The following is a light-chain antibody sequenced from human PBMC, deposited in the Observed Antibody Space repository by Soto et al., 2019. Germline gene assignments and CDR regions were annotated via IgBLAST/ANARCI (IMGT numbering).Light chain of an antibody. CDR2: LNSDGSH. CDR3: QTWVSGIEV. J-gene: IGLJ2*01. CDR1: SGHSSYA. V-gene: IGLV4-69*01. Sequence: QLVLTQSPSASASLGASVKLTCTLNSGHSSYAIAWHQQQPEKGPRYLMKLNSDGSHSKGDGIPDGFSGSSSGAERYLTISSLQSEDEADYYCQTWVSGIEVFGGGTKVTVL.